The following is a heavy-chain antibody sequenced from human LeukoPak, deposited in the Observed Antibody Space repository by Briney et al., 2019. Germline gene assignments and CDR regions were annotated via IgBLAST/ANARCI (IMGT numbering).Heavy chain of an antibody. J-gene: IGHJ4*02. CDR1: GYSISSGYY. D-gene: IGHD6-19*01. CDR3: ARDLYSSGWGYFDY. V-gene: IGHV4-38-2*02. Sequence: SETLSLTCTVSGYSISSGYYWGWIRPPPGKVLEWIGIIYHSGTTYYNPSLKSRVTISLATSENQFSLKLSSVTAADTAVYYCARDLYSSGWGYFDYWGQGTLVTVSS. CDR2: IYHSGTT.